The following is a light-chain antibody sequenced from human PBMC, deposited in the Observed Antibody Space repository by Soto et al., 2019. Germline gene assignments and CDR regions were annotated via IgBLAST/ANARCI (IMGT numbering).Light chain of an antibody. CDR1: QSVSNY. CDR3: QHYNSYSEA. J-gene: IGKJ1*01. V-gene: IGKV3-15*01. Sequence: VLTQSPATLSVSPGERATLSCRASQSVSNYLAWYQQKPGQAPRLLISGASTRATGIPARVSGSGSGTEFTLTISSLQPDDFETYYCQHYNSYSEAFGQGTKVDIK. CDR2: GAS.